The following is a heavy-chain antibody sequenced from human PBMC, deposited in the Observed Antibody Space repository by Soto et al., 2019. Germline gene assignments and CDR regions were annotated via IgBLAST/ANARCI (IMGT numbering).Heavy chain of an antibody. CDR2: IIPILGTA. D-gene: IGHD4-17*01. J-gene: IGHJ3*02. V-gene: IGHV1-69*13. CDR3: AMDYGGNRLAFDI. CDR1: GGTFSSYA. Sequence: SVKVSCKASGGTFSSYAISWVRQAPGQGLEWMGGIIPILGTANYAQKFQGRVTITADESTSTAYMELSSLRSEDTAVYYCAMDYGGNRLAFDIWGQGTMVTVSS.